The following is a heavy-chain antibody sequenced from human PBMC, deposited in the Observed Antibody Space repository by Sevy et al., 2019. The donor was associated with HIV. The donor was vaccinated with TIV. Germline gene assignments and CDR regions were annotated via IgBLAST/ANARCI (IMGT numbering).Heavy chain of an antibody. Sequence: GESLKISCKASGYSFTRNWIGWVRQMPGKGLELIGVIYTTDSETKYSPSFQGQVTISADKSLRTAYLQWSSLQASDTAIYYCARVQGYCTSGVCYGDYYYGMDVWGQGTSVTVSS. D-gene: IGHD2-8*01. V-gene: IGHV5-51*01. CDR2: IYTTDSET. CDR1: GYSFTRNW. J-gene: IGHJ6*02. CDR3: ARVQGYCTSGVCYGDYYYGMDV.